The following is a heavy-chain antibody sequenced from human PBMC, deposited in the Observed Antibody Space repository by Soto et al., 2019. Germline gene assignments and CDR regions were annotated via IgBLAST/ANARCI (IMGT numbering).Heavy chain of an antibody. CDR1: GGSISSGDYY. D-gene: IGHD3-3*01. CDR2: IYYSGST. CDR3: ARAANYDFWSGYPDDYYYYYGMDV. V-gene: IGHV4-30-4*01. Sequence: PSETLSLTCTVSGGSISSGDYYWSWIRQPPGKGLEWIGYIYYSGSTYYNPSLKSRVTISVDTSKNQFSLKLSSVTAADTAVYYCARAANYDFWSGYPDDYYYYYGMDVWGQGTTVTVSS. J-gene: IGHJ6*02.